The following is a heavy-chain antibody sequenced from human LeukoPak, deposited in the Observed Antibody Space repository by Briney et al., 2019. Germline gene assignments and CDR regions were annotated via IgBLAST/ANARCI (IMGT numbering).Heavy chain of an antibody. CDR2: GYYSGNT. Sequence: SETLSHTPAPSGGSMSLSTGLLVTQPPGKGLEWTGYGYYSGNTINNPSLKSRVTISADTSKNRISLKLTSVTAADTAAYYCAARGASGSGLSWGQGTLVTVSS. D-gene: IGHD6-19*01. J-gene: IGHJ4*02. V-gene: IGHV4-59*08. CDR1: GGSMSLST. CDR3: AARGASGSGLS.